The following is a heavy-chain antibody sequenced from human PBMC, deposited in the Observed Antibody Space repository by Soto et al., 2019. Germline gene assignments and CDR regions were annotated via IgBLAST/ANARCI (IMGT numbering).Heavy chain of an antibody. D-gene: IGHD4-17*01. CDR2: IYYSGST. J-gene: IGHJ4*02. V-gene: IGHV4-39*01. CDR1: GGSISSSTYY. Sequence: WETLSLTCSVSGGSISSSTYYWGWIRQPPGKGLEWIGTIYYSGSTYYNSSLKSRATISVDTSKNQFSLTLSSVTAADTAVYYCARVDYGDYTTYWGQGTLVTVSS. CDR3: ARVDYGDYTTY.